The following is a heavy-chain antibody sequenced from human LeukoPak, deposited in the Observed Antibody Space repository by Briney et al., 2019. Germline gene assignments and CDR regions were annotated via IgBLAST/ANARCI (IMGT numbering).Heavy chain of an antibody. Sequence: GGSLRLSCAASEFTFSRHWMSWVRRAPGKGLEWVANIKEDGSQKFYVDSVKGRFTISRDNAENSLYLQMNSLRAEDTAVYYCVRGYTSGNIYVNGFGVGDVWGQGTTVTVSS. CDR2: IKEDGSQK. D-gene: IGHD3-16*01. J-gene: IGHJ6*02. V-gene: IGHV3-7*01. CDR3: VRGYTSGNIYVNGFGVGDV. CDR1: EFTFSRHW.